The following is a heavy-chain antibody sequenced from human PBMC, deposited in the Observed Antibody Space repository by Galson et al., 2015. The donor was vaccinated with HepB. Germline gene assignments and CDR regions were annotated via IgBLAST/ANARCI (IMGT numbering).Heavy chain of an antibody. CDR1: GGSISSSSYY. Sequence: SETLSLTCTVSGGSISSSSYYWGWIRQPPGKGLEWIGSIYYSGSTYYNPSLKSRVTISVDTSKNRFSLKLSSVTAADTAVYYCARLSGYFDYWGQGTLVTVSS. CDR3: ARLSGYFDY. J-gene: IGHJ4*02. V-gene: IGHV4-39*01. CDR2: IYYSGST.